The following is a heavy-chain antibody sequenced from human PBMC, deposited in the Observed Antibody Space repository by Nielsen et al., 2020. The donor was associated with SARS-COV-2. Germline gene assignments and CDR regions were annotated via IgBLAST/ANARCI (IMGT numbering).Heavy chain of an antibody. CDR3: AKDRTPSSGYYYYYYMDV. V-gene: IGHV3-23*01. J-gene: IGHJ6*03. CDR2: ITGSGDKT. Sequence: WLRQPPGKGLEWVSAITGSGDKTYYADSVKGRFTISRDNSKNTLYLQINSLRAEDTALYYCAKDRTPSSGYYYYYYMDVWGKGTTVTVSS.